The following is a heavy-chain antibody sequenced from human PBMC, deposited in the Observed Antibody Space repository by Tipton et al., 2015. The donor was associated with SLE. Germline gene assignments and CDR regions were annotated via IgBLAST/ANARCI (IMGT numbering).Heavy chain of an antibody. CDR1: GGSISSYY. CDR2: IYYSGST. CDR3: ARDLDP. V-gene: IGHV4-59*01. Sequence: TLSLTCTGSGGSISSYYWSWIRQPPGKGLEWIGYIYYSGSTNYNPSLKSRVTISVDTSKNQFSLKLSSVTAADTAVYYCARDLDPWGQGTLVTVSS. J-gene: IGHJ5*02.